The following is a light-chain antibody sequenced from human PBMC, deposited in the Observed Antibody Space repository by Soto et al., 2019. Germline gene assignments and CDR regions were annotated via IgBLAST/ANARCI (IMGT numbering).Light chain of an antibody. CDR2: GNN. Sequence: QSVLTQPPSASGAPGQRVTISCTGSSSNIGAGYDAHWYQQVPGTTPKYLISGNNDRSSGVPDRFSGSKSGTSASLAITGLQAEDEGDYYCQAYDTSLRAWVFGGGTKVTVL. CDR3: QAYDTSLRAWV. J-gene: IGLJ3*02. V-gene: IGLV1-40*01. CDR1: SSNIGAGYD.